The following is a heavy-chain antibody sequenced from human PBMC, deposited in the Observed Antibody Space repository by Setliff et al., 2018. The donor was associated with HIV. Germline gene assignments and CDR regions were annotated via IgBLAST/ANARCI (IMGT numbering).Heavy chain of an antibody. Sequence: SETLSLTCTVSGGSIRTGAYYWGWIRQPPGKGLEWIGSIYYVGRTFYKPSLKSRLTISVDTSKNQFSLSLNSVTAADTAVYFCARGGAVSADFDSWGQGTLVTVSS. CDR3: ARGGAVSADFDS. CDR2: IYYVGRT. V-gene: IGHV4-39*07. D-gene: IGHD3-16*01. CDR1: GGSIRTGAYY. J-gene: IGHJ5*01.